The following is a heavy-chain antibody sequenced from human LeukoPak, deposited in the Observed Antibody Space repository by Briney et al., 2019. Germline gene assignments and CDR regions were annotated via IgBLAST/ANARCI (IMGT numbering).Heavy chain of an antibody. CDR1: GFTFSSYW. V-gene: IGHV3-74*01. CDR3: ARPPYYYGSGGYYFHYYYYMDV. CDR2: INSDGSST. Sequence: GGSLRLSCAASGFTFSSYWMHWVRQAPGKGLVWVSRINSDGSSTSYADSVKGRFTISRDNAKNTLYLQMNSLRAEDTAVYYCARPPYYYGSGGYYFHYYYYMDVWGKGTTVTVSS. J-gene: IGHJ6*03. D-gene: IGHD3-10*01.